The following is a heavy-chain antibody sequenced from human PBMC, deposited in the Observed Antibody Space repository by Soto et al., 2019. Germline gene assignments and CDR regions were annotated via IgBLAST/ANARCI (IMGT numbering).Heavy chain of an antibody. D-gene: IGHD3-9*01. V-gene: IGHV1-3*01. J-gene: IGHJ4*02. Sequence: QVQLVQSGAEVKKPGASVKVSCKASVYTFISYAVHWVRQAPGQRLEWMGWINAGKGYTRYSQKFQGRLTITSDTSASTVYTELSSLRSEDTAVFYCARDRLGETGYYPDYWGQGTLVTVSS. CDR3: ARDRLGETGYYPDY. CDR2: INAGKGYT. CDR1: VYTFISYA.